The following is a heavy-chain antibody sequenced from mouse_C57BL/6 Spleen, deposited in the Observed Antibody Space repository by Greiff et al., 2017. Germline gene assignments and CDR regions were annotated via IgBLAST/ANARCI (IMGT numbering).Heavy chain of an antibody. J-gene: IGHJ4*01. Sequence: QVQLQQPGAELVRPASSVKLSCKASGYTFTSYWMDWVKQRPGQGLEWLGNIYPSDSATYYHPQFTDMATLTVDKSSSTAYMQLSSLTSEASAVYYRARKWNYDYAMDYWGQGTSVTVSS. V-gene: IGHV1-61*01. CDR3: ARKWNYDYAMDY. CDR1: GYTFTSYW. D-gene: IGHD1-1*01. CDR2: IYPSDSAT.